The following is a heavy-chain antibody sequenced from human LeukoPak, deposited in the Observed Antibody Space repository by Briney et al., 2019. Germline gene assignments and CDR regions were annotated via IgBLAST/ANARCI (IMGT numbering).Heavy chain of an antibody. D-gene: IGHD6-13*01. V-gene: IGHV3-7*05. CDR3: TRSYSPFDY. CDR1: GFTFTDYW. CDR2: IKHDGGEK. J-gene: IGHJ4*02. Sequence: PGRSLRLSCAASGFTFTDYWMSWVRQAPGKGLEWVANIKHDGGEKYYVDSVKGRFTISRDNAKNSLYLQMNSLRADDTAVYFWTRSYSPFDYWGQGTLVTVSS.